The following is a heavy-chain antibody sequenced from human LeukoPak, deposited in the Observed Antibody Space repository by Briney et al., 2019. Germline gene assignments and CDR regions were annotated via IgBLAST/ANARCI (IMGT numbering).Heavy chain of an antibody. CDR3: ARDNGSDNFDY. CDR1: GGSFSGYY. CDR2: IYSGGST. J-gene: IGHJ4*02. D-gene: IGHD3-10*01. V-gene: IGHV3-66*01. Sequence: ETLSLTCAVYGGSFSGYYWSWVRQAPGKGLEWVSVIYSGGSTYYADSVKGRFTISRDNSKNTLYLQLNSLRAEDTAVYYCARDNGSDNFDYWGQGTLVTVSS.